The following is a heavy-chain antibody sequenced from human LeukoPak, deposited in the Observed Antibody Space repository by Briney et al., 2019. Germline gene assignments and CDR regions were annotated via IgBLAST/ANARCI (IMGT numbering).Heavy chain of an antibody. CDR2: IYYSGST. Sequence: PSETLSLTCTVSGGSISSSSYYWGWIRQPPGKGLEWIGSIYYSGSTYYNPSLKGRVAISVDTSKNQFSLKLSSVTAADTAVYYCARGSMVRGVIDYYYYGMDVWGQGTTVTVSS. CDR1: GGSISSSSYY. D-gene: IGHD3-10*01. V-gene: IGHV4-39*01. CDR3: ARGSMVRGVIDYYYYGMDV. J-gene: IGHJ6*02.